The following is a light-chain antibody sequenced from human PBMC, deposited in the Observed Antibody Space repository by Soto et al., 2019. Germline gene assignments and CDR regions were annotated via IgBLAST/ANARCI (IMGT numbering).Light chain of an antibody. J-gene: IGKJ4*01. CDR3: QQRYNWPLT. CDR2: GAS. Sequence: EIVMTQSPATLSVSPGERATLSCRASQSVTSNLAWYQQKPGQAPRLLIYGASTRATGIPARFSGSGSGTEFTLTINSLQSEDFAVYYCQQRYNWPLTFGGGTKVDIK. CDR1: QSVTSN. V-gene: IGKV3-15*01.